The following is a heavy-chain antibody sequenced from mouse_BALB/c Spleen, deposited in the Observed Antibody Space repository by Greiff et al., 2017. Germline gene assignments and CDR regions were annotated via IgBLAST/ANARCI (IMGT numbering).Heavy chain of an antibody. V-gene: IGHV5-12-1*01. CDR3: AGLLRAFAY. Sequence: EVMLVESGGGLVKPGGSLKLSCAASGFAFSSYDMSWVRQTPEKRLEWVAYISSGGGSTYYPDTVKGRFTISRDNAKNTLYLQMSSLKSEDTAMYYCAGLLRAFAYWGQGTLVTVSA. CDR2: ISSGGGST. CDR1: GFAFSSYD. D-gene: IGHD1-1*01. J-gene: IGHJ3*01.